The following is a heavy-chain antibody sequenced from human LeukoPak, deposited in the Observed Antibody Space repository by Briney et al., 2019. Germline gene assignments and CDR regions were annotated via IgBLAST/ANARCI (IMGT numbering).Heavy chain of an antibody. V-gene: IGHV4-4*07. CDR1: GGSISRFY. Sequence: SETLSLTCTVSGGSISRFYWSWIRQPAGKGLQWIGRINTSGSTNYNPSLKSRVTMSVDTSKNQFSLKMSSVTAADTAVHYCARDAATTTSIDYFDYWGQGILVTVSS. D-gene: IGHD6-25*01. J-gene: IGHJ4*02. CDR2: INTSGST. CDR3: ARDAATTTSIDYFDY.